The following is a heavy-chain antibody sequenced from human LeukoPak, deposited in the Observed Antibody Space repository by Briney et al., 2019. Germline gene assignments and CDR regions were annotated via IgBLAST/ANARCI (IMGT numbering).Heavy chain of an antibody. J-gene: IGHJ4*02. CDR2: IYYSGST. V-gene: IGHV4-59*01. Sequence: SETLSLTCTVSGGSISSYYWSWIRQPPGKGLEWVGYIYYSGSTNYNPSLKSRVTISVDTSKNQFSLKLSSVTAADTAVYYCARAPGPYCGGDCQGPFDYWGQGTLVTVSS. CDR3: ARAPGPYCGGDCQGPFDY. CDR1: GGSISSYY. D-gene: IGHD2-21*02.